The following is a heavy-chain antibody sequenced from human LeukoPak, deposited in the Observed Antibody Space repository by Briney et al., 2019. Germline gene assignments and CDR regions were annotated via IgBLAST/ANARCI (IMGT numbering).Heavy chain of an antibody. CDR1: GGSIGSSNW. Sequence: SETLSLTCTVSGGSIGSSNWWSWVRQPPGKGLEWIGEIYHSGSTNYNPSLKSRVTISVDKSKNQFSLKLSSVTAADTAVYYCARGPGYSYGDIDPWGQGTLVTVSS. V-gene: IGHV4-4*02. CDR3: ARGPGYSYGDIDP. CDR2: IYHSGST. D-gene: IGHD5-18*01. J-gene: IGHJ5*02.